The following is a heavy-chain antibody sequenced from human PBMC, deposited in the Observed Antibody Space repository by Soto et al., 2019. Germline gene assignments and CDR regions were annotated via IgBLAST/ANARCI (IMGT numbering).Heavy chain of an antibody. J-gene: IGHJ6*02. D-gene: IGHD2-2*03. CDR3: ATDGSGGYYYGMDV. CDR1: GFTFSSNG. V-gene: IGHV3-33*01. CDR2: IWYDGSNK. Sequence: GGSLRLSCAASGFTFSSNGIHWVRQAPGKGLEWVALIWYDGSNKYYADSVKGRFTISRDNSKNTLSLQMNSLRAEDTAVYYCATDGSGGYYYGMDVWGQGTTVTVSS.